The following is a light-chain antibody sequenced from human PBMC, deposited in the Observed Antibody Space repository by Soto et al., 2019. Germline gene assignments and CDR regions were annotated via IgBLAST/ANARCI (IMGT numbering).Light chain of an antibody. CDR3: QQYDNLPFT. Sequence: IQMTQSPSSLSASVVYRVTITFQASQDISNYLNWYQQKPGKAPKLLIYDASNLETGVPSRFSGSGSGTDFTFTISSLQPEDIATYYCQQYDNLPFTFGPGTKVDIK. CDR2: DAS. J-gene: IGKJ3*01. V-gene: IGKV1-33*01. CDR1: QDISNY.